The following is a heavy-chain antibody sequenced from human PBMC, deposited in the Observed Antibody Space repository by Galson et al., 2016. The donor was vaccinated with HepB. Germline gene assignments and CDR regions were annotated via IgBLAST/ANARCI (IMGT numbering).Heavy chain of an antibody. CDR1: GFTFSNYA. D-gene: IGHD1-20*01. CDR3: AKGTDNWNQYYMDV. J-gene: IGHJ6*03. CDR2: ISGGGGGT. Sequence: SLRLSCAASGFTFSNYAMNWVRQVPGKGLEWVSGISGGGGGTYYAGSVKGRFTIPRDNSKNTLYLQMNSLRAEDTAVYNCAKGTDNWNQYYMDVWGKGTTVTVSS. V-gene: IGHV3-23*01.